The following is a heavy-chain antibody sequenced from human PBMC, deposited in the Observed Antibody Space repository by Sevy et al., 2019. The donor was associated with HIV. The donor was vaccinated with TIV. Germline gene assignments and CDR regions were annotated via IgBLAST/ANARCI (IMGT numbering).Heavy chain of an antibody. CDR1: GFTFSSYA. CDR3: AKDKVDSIKRGAFDI. J-gene: IGHJ3*02. D-gene: IGHD3-3*02. Sequence: GGSLRLSCAASGFTFSSYAMSWVRQAPGKGLEWVSATSGSGGSTYYADSVKGRFTISRDNSKNTLYLQMNSLRAEDTAVYYCAKDKVDSIKRGAFDIWGQGTMVTVSS. V-gene: IGHV3-23*01. CDR2: TSGSGGST.